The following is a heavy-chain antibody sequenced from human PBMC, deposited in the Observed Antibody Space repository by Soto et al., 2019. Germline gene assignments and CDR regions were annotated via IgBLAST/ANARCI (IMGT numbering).Heavy chain of an antibody. Sequence: QVQLQESGPGLVKPSQTLSLTCTVSGGSISSGGYYWSWIRQHPGKGLEWIGYIYYSGSTYYNPSLQRRVTISVDTSKNQFSLKLSSVPAADTAVYYCASCSSSSCDYYYGMDVWGQGTTVTVSS. J-gene: IGHJ6*02. D-gene: IGHD6-6*01. CDR1: GGSISSGGYY. CDR3: ASCSSSSCDYYYGMDV. CDR2: IYYSGST. V-gene: IGHV4-31*03.